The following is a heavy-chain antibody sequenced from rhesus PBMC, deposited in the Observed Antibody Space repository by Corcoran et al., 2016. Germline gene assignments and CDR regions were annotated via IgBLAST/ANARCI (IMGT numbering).Heavy chain of an antibody. V-gene: IGHV4S2*01. CDR1: GASISSDY. Sequence: QVQLQESGPGLVKPSETLPLTCAVSGASISSDYWSWIRQSPGRGLEWIGYIDGTGGSTNYNPSLKSRVTISKDTSKNQFSLKVTSVTAADTAVYYCARGRGGTYDKFDYWGQGVLVTVSS. CDR3: ARGRGGTYDKFDY. CDR2: IDGTGGST. D-gene: IGHD3-40*01. J-gene: IGHJ4*01.